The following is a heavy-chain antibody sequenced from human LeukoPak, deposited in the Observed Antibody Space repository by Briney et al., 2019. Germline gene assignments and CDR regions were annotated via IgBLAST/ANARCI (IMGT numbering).Heavy chain of an antibody. CDR1: GYSFTSYW. J-gene: IGHJ4*02. D-gene: IGHD3-22*01. CDR3: AARTYYYDSSGYLRFDY. CDR2: IYPGDSDT. V-gene: IGHV5-51*01. Sequence: GESLKISCKGSGYSFTSYWIGWARQMPGKGLEWMGIIYPGDSDTRYSPSFQGQVTISADKSISTAYLQWSSLKASDTAMYYCAARTYYYDSSGYLRFDYWGQGTLVTVSS.